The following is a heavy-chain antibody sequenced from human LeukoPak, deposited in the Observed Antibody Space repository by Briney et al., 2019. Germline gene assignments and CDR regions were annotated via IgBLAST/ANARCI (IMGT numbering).Heavy chain of an antibody. D-gene: IGHD5-18*01. CDR1: GGSISSSSYY. CDR3: ARGRYSYGTHYYYYYGMDV. Sequence: SETLSLTCTVSGGSISSSSYYWGWIRQPPGKGLEWIGSIYYSGSTYYNPSLKSRVTISVDTSKNQFSLKLSSVTAADTAVYCCARGRYSYGTHYYYYYGMDVWGQGTTVTVSS. CDR2: IYYSGST. J-gene: IGHJ6*02. V-gene: IGHV4-39*07.